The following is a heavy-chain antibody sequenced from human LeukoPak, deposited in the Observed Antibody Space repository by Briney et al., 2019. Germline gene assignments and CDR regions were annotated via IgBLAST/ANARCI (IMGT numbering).Heavy chain of an antibody. CDR3: ARPHDTALFY. D-gene: IGHD5-18*01. J-gene: IGHJ4*02. V-gene: IGHV3-30*02. CDR1: GFTFSSYG. Sequence: PGGSLRLSCAASGFTFSSYGMHWVRQAPGKGLEWVAFIRYDGSNEYYADSVKGRFTISRDNSKNTLYLQMNSLRAEDTAVYYCARPHDTALFYWGQGTLVTVSS. CDR2: IRYDGSNE.